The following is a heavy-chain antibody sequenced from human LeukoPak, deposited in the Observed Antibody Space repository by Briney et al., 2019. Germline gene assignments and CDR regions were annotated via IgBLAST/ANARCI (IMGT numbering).Heavy chain of an antibody. CDR2: ISSSSSTI. J-gene: IGHJ4*02. Sequence: PGGSLRLSCAASGFTFSIYSMKWVRQAPGKGLEWLSYISSSSSTIYYADSVKGRFTISRDNAKNSLYLQMNSLRAEDTAVYYCARRSNYVDYWGQGTLVTVSS. CDR1: GFTFSIYS. CDR3: ARRSNYVDY. D-gene: IGHD3-10*01. V-gene: IGHV3-48*01.